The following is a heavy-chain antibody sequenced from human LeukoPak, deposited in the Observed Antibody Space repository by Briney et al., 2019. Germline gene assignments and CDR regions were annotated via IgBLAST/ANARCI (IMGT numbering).Heavy chain of an antibody. CDR2: ISSSSSYI. CDR1: GFTFSSYS. CDR3: AKAPRGSGIVVPTYFDY. J-gene: IGHJ4*02. D-gene: IGHD2-2*01. V-gene: IGHV3-21*04. Sequence: PGGSLRLSCAASGFTFSSYSMNWVRQAPGKGLEWVSSISSSSSYIYYADSVKGRFTISRDNAKNSLYLQMNSLRAEDTAVYYCAKAPRGSGIVVPTYFDYWGQGTLVTVSS.